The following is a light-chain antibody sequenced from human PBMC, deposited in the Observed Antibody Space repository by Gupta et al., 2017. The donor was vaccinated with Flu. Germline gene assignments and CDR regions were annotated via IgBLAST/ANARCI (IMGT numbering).Light chain of an antibody. V-gene: IGKV3-11*01. Sequence: IVLTQFPATLSLSPGDRATLSCWAHSYIDTFLAWYQHKPGQPPRLLISDASNRATGLPPRCSGSGSATDFTLTISSLEPEDFGVYYCQQRNTWPSFGQGTRVDI. CDR1: SYIDTF. J-gene: IGKJ1*01. CDR3: QQRNTWPS. CDR2: DAS.